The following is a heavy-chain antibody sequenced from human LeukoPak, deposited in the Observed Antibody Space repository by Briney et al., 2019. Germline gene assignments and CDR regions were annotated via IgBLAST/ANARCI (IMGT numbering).Heavy chain of an antibody. D-gene: IGHD3-3*01. V-gene: IGHV1-2*02. CDR3: ASGDFWSGYTFDY. CDR2: INPNSGGT. J-gene: IGHJ4*02. CDR1: GYTFTSYG. Sequence: GASVKVSCKASGYTFTSYGISWVRQAPGQGLEWMGWINPNSGGTNYAQKFQGRVTMTRDTSISTAYMELSRLRSDDTAVYYCASGDFWSGYTFDYWGQGTLVTVSS.